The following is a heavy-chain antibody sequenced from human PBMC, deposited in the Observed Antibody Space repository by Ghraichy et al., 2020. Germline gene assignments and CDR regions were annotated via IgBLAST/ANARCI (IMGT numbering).Heavy chain of an antibody. D-gene: IGHD3-3*01. CDR1: GGSISSYY. J-gene: IGHJ6*02. Sequence: SETLSLTCTVSGGSISSYYWSWIRQPPGKGLEWIGYIYYSGSTNYNPSLKSRVTISVDTSKNQFSLKLSSVTAADTAVYYCARDKKYDFWSGYPYYYGMDVWGQGTTVTVSS. V-gene: IGHV4-59*01. CDR2: IYYSGST. CDR3: ARDKKYDFWSGYPYYYGMDV.